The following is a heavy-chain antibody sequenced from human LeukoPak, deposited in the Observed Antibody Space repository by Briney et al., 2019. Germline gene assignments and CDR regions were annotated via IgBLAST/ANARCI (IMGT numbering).Heavy chain of an antibody. V-gene: IGHV3-48*03. CDR1: GFTFSSYE. CDR2: ISSSGSTI. CDR3: ARVGVVIPDAFDI. D-gene: IGHD3-3*01. Sequence: GGSLRLSCAASGFTFSSYEMNWVRQAPGKGLEWVSYISSSGSTIYYADSVKGRFTISRDNAKNSLYLQMNSLRAEDTAVYYCARVGVVIPDAFDIWGQGTMVTVSS. J-gene: IGHJ3*02.